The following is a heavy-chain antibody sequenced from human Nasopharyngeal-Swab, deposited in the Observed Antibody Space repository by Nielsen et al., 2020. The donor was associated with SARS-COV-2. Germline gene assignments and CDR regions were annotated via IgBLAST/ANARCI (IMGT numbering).Heavy chain of an antibody. CDR3: ARDYVTLVYSTPTPDS. Sequence: SVPVPCKPSGYIFTSYGIIWVRPAPGQGLEWMGWINTYNGDTNYAAKLQGRVTMTTDTSTRTAYMELRRLKSDDTAIYYCARDYVTLVYSTPTPDSWGQGTLVTVSS. CDR2: INTYNGDT. CDR1: GYIFTSYG. D-gene: IGHD2-8*01. V-gene: IGHV1-18*01. J-gene: IGHJ4*02.